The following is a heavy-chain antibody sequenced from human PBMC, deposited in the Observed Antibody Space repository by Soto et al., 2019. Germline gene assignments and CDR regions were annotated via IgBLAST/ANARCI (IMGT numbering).Heavy chain of an antibody. D-gene: IGHD2-2*01. CDR3: AKDRIQDCTSSSCYRGGDS. CDR2: ISGSGSGT. CDR1: GFNFNFFA. Sequence: GSLRLSCVASGFNFNFFALSWARRAPGKGLEWVSAISGSGSGTFYSDSVKGRFTISRDNPKNTLFLEMKSLRPEDAAVYYCAKDRIQDCTSSSCYRGGDSWGHGTLVTVPS. V-gene: IGHV3-23*01. J-gene: IGHJ4*03.